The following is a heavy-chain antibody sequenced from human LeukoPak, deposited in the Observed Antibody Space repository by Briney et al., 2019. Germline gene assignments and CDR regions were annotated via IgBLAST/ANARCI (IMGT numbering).Heavy chain of an antibody. CDR2: ISYDGANK. J-gene: IGHJ4*02. D-gene: IGHD4-17*01. CDR1: GFTFSSYG. Sequence: GRSLRLSCAASGFTFSSYGMHWVRQAPGKGLEWVAFISYDGANKYYADSVKGRFTISRDNSKNTLSLQMNRLRAEDTAVYYCAKDYDYGDYSADYWGQGTLVTVSS. V-gene: IGHV3-30*18. CDR3: AKDYDYGDYSADY.